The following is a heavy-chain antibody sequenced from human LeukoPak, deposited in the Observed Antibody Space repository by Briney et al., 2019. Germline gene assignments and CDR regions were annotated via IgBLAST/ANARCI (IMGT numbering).Heavy chain of an antibody. CDR1: GFTFSSYS. CDR3: AREYYDILTGYYRRHNWFDP. J-gene: IGHJ5*02. Sequence: GGSLRLSCAASGFTFSSYSMNWVRQAPGKGLEWVSYISSSSSTIYYADSVKGRFTISRDNAKNSLYLQMNSLRAEDTAVYYCAREYYDILTGYYRRHNWFDPWGQGTLVTVSS. V-gene: IGHV3-48*01. CDR2: ISSSSSTI. D-gene: IGHD3-9*01.